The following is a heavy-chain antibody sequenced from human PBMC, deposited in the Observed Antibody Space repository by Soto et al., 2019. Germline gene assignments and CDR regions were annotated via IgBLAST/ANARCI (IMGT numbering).Heavy chain of an antibody. CDR1: GFTFSSYA. D-gene: IGHD5-12*01. J-gene: IGHJ4*02. Sequence: QVQLVESGGGVVQPGRSLRLSCAASGFTFSSYAMHWVRQAPGKGLEWVAVISYDGSNKYYADSVKGRFTISRDNSKNTLYLQMNSLRAEDTAVYYRARDGEPYSGYDPNFDYWGQGTLVTVSS. CDR2: ISYDGSNK. CDR3: ARDGEPYSGYDPNFDY. V-gene: IGHV3-30-3*01.